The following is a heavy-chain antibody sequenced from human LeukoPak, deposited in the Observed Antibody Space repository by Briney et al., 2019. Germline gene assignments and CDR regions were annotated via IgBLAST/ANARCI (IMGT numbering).Heavy chain of an antibody. Sequence: GRSLRLSCAASGFTFSSYAMHWVRQAPGKGLEWVSTFGGLGESTNYGDSVKGRFTISRNNSKNTLYLQMNNLRAEDTAVYYCAKDRDIILTGHGMDVWGQGTTVTVSS. CDR2: FGGLGEST. D-gene: IGHD3-9*01. CDR3: AKDRDIILTGHGMDV. V-gene: IGHV3-23*01. J-gene: IGHJ6*02. CDR1: GFTFSSYA.